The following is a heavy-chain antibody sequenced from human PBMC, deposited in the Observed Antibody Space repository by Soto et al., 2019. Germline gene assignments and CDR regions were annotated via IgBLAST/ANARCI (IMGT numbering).Heavy chain of an antibody. J-gene: IGHJ5*02. CDR2: ISSSSSTI. V-gene: IGHV3-48*01. Sequence: EVQLVESGGGLVQPGGSLRLSCAASGFTFSSYSMNWVRQAPGKGLEWVSYISSSSSTIYYADSVKGRFTISRDNAKNSLYLQMNSLRAEDKVVYYCARGSRHYYGSGSYPNWFDPWGQGTLVTVSS. D-gene: IGHD3-10*01. CDR1: GFTFSSYS. CDR3: ARGSRHYYGSGSYPNWFDP.